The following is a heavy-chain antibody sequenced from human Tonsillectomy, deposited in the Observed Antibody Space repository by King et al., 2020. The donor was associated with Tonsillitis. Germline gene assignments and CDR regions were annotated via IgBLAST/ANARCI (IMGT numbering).Heavy chain of an antibody. V-gene: IGHV1-2*02. J-gene: IGHJ6*03. CDR3: ARDLRPGGYYYYYMDV. Sequence: QLVQSGAEVKKPGASVKVSCKASGYTFTGYYVHWVRQAPGQGLEWMGWINPNSGGTNYAQKFQGRVTMTRDTSISTAYMDLSRLRSDDTAVYYCARDLRPGGYYYYYMDVWGKGTTVTVSS. CDR1: GYTFTGYY. CDR2: INPNSGGT. D-gene: IGHD3-16*01.